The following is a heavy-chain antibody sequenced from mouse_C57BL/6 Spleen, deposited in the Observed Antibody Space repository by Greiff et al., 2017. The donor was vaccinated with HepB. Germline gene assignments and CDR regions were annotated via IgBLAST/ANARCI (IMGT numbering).Heavy chain of an antibody. Sequence: VQLQQSGPELVKPGASVKISCKASGYSFTSYYIHWVKQRPGQGLEWIGWIYPGSGNTKYNEKFKGKATLTADKSSSTAYMQLSSLTSEDSAVYYCAGGNYYGTHFDYWGQGTTLTVSS. J-gene: IGHJ2*01. CDR3: AGGNYYGTHFDY. V-gene: IGHV1-66*01. D-gene: IGHD1-1*01. CDR1: GYSFTSYY. CDR2: IYPGSGNT.